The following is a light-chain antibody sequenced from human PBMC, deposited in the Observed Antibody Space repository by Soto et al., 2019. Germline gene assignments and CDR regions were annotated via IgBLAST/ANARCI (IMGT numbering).Light chain of an antibody. J-gene: IGKJ1*01. V-gene: IGKV3-15*01. CDR3: QHYNNWPPWA. Sequence: EIVLTQSPATLSVSPGERATLSCRASQGVSTNLAGYQQKPGQAPRLLIYGAPTRATGVPAMFSGSGSGPEFTLTISSLQSEDFAVYYCQHYNNWPPWAFGQGTKVEI. CDR1: QGVSTN. CDR2: GAP.